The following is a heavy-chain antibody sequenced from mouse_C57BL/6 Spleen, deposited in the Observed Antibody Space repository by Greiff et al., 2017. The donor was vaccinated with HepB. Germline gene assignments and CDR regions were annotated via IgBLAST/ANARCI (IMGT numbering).Heavy chain of an antibody. CDR1: GYTFTSYG. Sequence: QVHVKQSGAELARPGASVKLSCKASGYTFTSYGISWVKQRTGQGLEWIGEIYPRSGNTYYNEKFKGKATLTADKSSSTAYMELRSLTSEDSAVYFCATEDYSSDWYFDVWGTGTTVTVSS. D-gene: IGHD1-1*01. V-gene: IGHV1-81*01. CDR2: IYPRSGNT. J-gene: IGHJ1*03. CDR3: ATEDYSSDWYFDV.